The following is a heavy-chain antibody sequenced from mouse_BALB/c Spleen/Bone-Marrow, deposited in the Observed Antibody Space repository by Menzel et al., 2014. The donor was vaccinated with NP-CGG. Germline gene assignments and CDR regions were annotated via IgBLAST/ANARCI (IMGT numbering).Heavy chain of an antibody. CDR3: ARYGNYFYAMDY. CDR2: ISSGSSTI. D-gene: IGHD2-1*01. V-gene: IGHV5-17*02. CDR1: GFTFSSFG. Sequence: EVKLVESGGGLVQPGGSRKLSCAASGFTFSSFGMHWVRQAPEKGLEWVAYISSGSSTIYYADTVKGRFTTSRDNPKNTLFLQMTSLRSEDTAMYYCARYGNYFYAMDYWGQGTSATVSS. J-gene: IGHJ4*01.